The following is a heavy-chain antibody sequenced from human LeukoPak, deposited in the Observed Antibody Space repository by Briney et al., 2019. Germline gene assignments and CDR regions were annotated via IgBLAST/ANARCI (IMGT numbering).Heavy chain of an antibody. V-gene: IGHV4-39*01. D-gene: IGHD1-26*01. CDR1: GGSINSGTFY. J-gene: IGHJ4*02. CDR2: MYYDGSS. CDR3: ARRSDSGSDDGEDYFDY. Sequence: ETLSLACTVSGGSINSGTFYWGWIRQPPGKGLEWIGSMYYDGSSYYNPSLKSRVTTSVDTPKNQFSLKLTSVTAADTAVYFCARRSDSGSDDGEDYFDYWGQGTLVTVSS.